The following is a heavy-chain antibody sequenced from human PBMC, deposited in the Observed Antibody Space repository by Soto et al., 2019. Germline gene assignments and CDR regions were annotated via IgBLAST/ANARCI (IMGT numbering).Heavy chain of an antibody. J-gene: IGHJ4*02. D-gene: IGHD2-2*01. CDR3: ATLRFCTRSSCYVREGGY. Sequence: EVQLLESGGGLVQPGGSLRLSCAASGFTFSSYAMSWVRQVPGKGLEWVSAISGTGANTYYADSVKGRFTISRDNSKNTLYLQMNSLRADDSAVYYCATLRFCTRSSCYVREGGYWGQGTLCNVS. CDR2: ISGTGANT. CDR1: GFTFSSYA. V-gene: IGHV3-23*01.